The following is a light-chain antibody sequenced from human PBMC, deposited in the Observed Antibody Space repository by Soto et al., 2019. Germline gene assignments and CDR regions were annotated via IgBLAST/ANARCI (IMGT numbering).Light chain of an antibody. Sequence: QSALTQPASVSGSPGQSITISCTGTSSDVGGYNFVSWYQQHPGKAPKLMIYEVNNRPSGVSNRFSGSKSGSTASLTISGLQAEDEADYFCFSYAGDSTWVFGGGTKLTVL. CDR3: FSYAGDSTWV. CDR1: SSDVGGYNF. J-gene: IGLJ3*02. V-gene: IGLV2-23*02. CDR2: EVN.